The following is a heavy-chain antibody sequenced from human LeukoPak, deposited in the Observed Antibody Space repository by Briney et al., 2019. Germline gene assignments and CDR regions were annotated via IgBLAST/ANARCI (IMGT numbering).Heavy chain of an antibody. Sequence: GGSLRLSCAASGFTVGYNYMTWVRQAPGKGLEWVAAIYNSGSTYYADSVKGRFTISRDNSKNTLYLQMNSLRAEDTAVYYCARDRGSGSYYPHFDYWGQGTLVTVSS. V-gene: IGHV3-53*01. D-gene: IGHD3-10*01. J-gene: IGHJ4*02. CDR1: GFTVGYNY. CDR2: IYNSGST. CDR3: ARDRGSGSYYPHFDY.